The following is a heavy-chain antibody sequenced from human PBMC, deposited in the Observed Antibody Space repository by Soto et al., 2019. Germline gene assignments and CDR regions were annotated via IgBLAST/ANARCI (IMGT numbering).Heavy chain of an antibody. Sequence: QVQLVESGGGVVQPGRSLGLSCAASGLTFSSFGMHWVGQAPGKGLEWVAVIWYDGSNENYADSVKGRFTISRDNSKNTLYLQMNSLRAEDTALYYCARDRRGSGWYDYFDYWGQGTLVTVSS. CDR1: GLTFSSFG. V-gene: IGHV3-33*01. CDR3: ARDRRGSGWYDYFDY. CDR2: IWYDGSNE. D-gene: IGHD6-19*01. J-gene: IGHJ4*02.